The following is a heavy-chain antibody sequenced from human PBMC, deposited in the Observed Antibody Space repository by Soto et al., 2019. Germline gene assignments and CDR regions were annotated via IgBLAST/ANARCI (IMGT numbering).Heavy chain of an antibody. CDR2: IYYSGST. Sequence: SETLSLTCTVSGGSVSSGSYYWSWIRQPPGKGLEWIGYIYYSGSTNYNPSLKSRVTISVDTSKNQFSLKLSSVTAADTAVYYCARGRDRAVAATPNYYYYYYGMDVWGQGTTGTVSS. D-gene: IGHD2-15*01. CDR3: ARGRDRAVAATPNYYYYYYGMDV. J-gene: IGHJ6*02. V-gene: IGHV4-61*01. CDR1: GGSVSSGSYY.